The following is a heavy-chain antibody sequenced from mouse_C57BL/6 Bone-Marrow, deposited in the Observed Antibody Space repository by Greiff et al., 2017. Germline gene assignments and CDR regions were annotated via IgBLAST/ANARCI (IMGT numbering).Heavy chain of an antibody. V-gene: IGHV1-52*01. D-gene: IGHD1-1*01. J-gene: IGHJ2*01. CDR3: ATTIYYYGSSLFDY. Sequence: QVQLQQPGAELVRPGSSVKLSCKASGYTFTSYWMPWVKQRPIQGLEWIGNIDPSDSETHYNQKFKDKATLTVDKSSSTAYMQLSSLTSEDSAVYYCATTIYYYGSSLFDYWGQGTTLTVSS. CDR1: GYTFTSYW. CDR2: IDPSDSET.